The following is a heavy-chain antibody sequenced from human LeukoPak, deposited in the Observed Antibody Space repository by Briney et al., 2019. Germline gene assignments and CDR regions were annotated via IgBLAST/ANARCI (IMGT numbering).Heavy chain of an antibody. V-gene: IGHV4-4*02. Sequence: PSETLSLTCGVSGGSITSTNWWSWVRQPPGQGLEWIGEISPSGLTNYNPSLKSRVTMALDKSKNHLSLNLTSVTAAETAVYYCSRENGAFSPFGYWGQGTLVTVPS. J-gene: IGHJ4*02. CDR1: GGSITSTNW. D-gene: IGHD2-8*01. CDR3: SRENGAFSPFGY. CDR2: ISPSGLT.